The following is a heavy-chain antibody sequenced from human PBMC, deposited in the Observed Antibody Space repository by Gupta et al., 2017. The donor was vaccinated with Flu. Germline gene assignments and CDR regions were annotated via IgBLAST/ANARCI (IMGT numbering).Heavy chain of an antibody. Sequence: LSCAASGFTFSSYGMSCVRQTPGKGLEWVSSISGSGVDTYYADSVKGRFTISRDNYKNTLYLQMNSLRAEDMAVFYCAKGAFYFENWGQGLLVTVSS. V-gene: IGHV3-23*01. CDR1: GFTFSSYG. J-gene: IGHJ4*02. CDR2: ISGSGVDT. CDR3: AKGAFYFEN.